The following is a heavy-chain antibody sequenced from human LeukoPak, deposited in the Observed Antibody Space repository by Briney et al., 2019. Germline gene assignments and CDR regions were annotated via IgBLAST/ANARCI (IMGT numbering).Heavy chain of an antibody. J-gene: IGHJ4*02. CDR3: ARSDTHHIHSSSWHFDS. Sequence: SETLSLTCSVSGGSIRTNYWSWIRQVPGKGLEWIGYSSYSGSSNYNPSLESRVTISVDTSKTQFSLYLNSVTAADTAVYYCARSDTHHIHSSSWHFDSWAQGTLVTVSS. V-gene: IGHV4-59*01. D-gene: IGHD6-13*01. CDR2: SSYSGSS. CDR1: GGSIRTNY.